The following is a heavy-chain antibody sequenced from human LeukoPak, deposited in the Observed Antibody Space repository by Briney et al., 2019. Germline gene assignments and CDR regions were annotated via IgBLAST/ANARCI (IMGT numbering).Heavy chain of an antibody. Sequence: PGGSLRLSCAASGFTFSSYWMHWVRQAPGKGLVWVSRINSDESSTSYADSVKGRFTISRDNAKNTLYLQMNSLRAEDTAVYYCAREKVGAPRLFDYWGQGTLVTVPS. CDR2: INSDESST. D-gene: IGHD1-26*01. CDR3: AREKVGAPRLFDY. V-gene: IGHV3-74*01. CDR1: GFTFSSYW. J-gene: IGHJ4*02.